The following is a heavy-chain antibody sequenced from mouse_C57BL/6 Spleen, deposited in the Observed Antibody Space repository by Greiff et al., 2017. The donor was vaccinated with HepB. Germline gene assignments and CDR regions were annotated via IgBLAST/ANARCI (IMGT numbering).Heavy chain of an antibody. D-gene: IGHD3-2*02. CDR2: IDPETGGT. J-gene: IGHJ3*01. CDR1: GYTFTDYE. Sequence: VKLLESGAELVRPGASVTLSCKASGYTFTDYEMHWVKQTPVHGLEWIGAIDPETGGTTYNQKFKGKAILTADKSSSTAYMELRSLTSEDSAVYYSFSGYTFAYWGQGTLVTVSA. CDR3: FSGYTFAY. V-gene: IGHV1-15*01.